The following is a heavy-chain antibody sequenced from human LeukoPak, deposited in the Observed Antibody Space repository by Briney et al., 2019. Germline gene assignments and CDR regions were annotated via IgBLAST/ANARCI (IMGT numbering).Heavy chain of an antibody. CDR2: VTGSSTWT. CDR3: ARELFSSGTGYFDL. V-gene: IGHV3-23*01. Sequence: GGSLRLSCAASGFTFANFGMTWVRQAPGKGLQCDSGVTGSSTWTYYAASVKGRFPVSRDNSQNTLHLQMNSLRADDTAVYYCARELFSSGTGYFDLWGRGTLVTVSS. CDR1: GFTFANFG. J-gene: IGHJ2*01. D-gene: IGHD3-10*01.